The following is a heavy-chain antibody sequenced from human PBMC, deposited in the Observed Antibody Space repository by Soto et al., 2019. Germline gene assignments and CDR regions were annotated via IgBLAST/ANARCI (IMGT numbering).Heavy chain of an antibody. CDR3: ARDLGLAVIENVIKYNGMDV. CDR1: GYSISSGYY. CDR2: IYRGGIT. Sequence: SETLSLTGGVSGYSISSGYYWGWVRQPPGKGLEWIGHIYRGGITYYNPSLKSRATISADTSKNQFSLKLSSVTAADTAVYYCARDLGLAVIENVIKYNGMDVWGQGTTVTVSS. J-gene: IGHJ6*02. D-gene: IGHD3-10*01. V-gene: IGHV4-38-2*02.